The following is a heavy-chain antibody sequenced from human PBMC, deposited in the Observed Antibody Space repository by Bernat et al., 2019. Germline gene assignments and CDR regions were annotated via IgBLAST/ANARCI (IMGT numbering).Heavy chain of an antibody. CDR1: GFTSSYHY. D-gene: IGHD2-2*01. V-gene: IGHV3-72*01. CDR3: AKNFCGSFSCDGEDYFDY. Sequence: EVQLVESGGGLVQPGGFLRLSCAASGFTSSYHYMDWFRQAPWKGLEWVGRTRNKANGYRTEYAASVRGRFTISGDESKNSLYLQMNRLKTEDTAVYYCAKNFCGSFSCDGEDYFDYWGQGTLVTVSS. J-gene: IGHJ4*02. CDR2: TRNKANGYRT.